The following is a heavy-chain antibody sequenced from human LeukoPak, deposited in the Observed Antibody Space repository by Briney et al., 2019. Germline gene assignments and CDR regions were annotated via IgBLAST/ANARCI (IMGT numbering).Heavy chain of an antibody. CDR2: INPNSGGT. CDR1: GYTFTGYY. CDR3: ARDPRTYSSSSNFDY. Sequence: ASVKVSCKASGYTFTGYYMHWVRQAPGQGLEWMGWINPNSGGTNYAQKFQGRVTMTRDMSTSTVYMELSSLRSEDTAVYYCARDPRTYSSSSNFDYWGQGTLVTVSS. V-gene: IGHV1-2*02. D-gene: IGHD6-6*01. J-gene: IGHJ4*02.